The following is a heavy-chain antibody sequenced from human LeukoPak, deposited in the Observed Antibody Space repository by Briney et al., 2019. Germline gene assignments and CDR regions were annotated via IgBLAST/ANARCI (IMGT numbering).Heavy chain of an antibody. J-gene: IGHJ3*02. D-gene: IGHD3-22*01. CDR3: ARDRGYYGPFSDAFDI. CDR1: GGTFSSYA. CDR2: IIPIFGTA. V-gene: IGHV1-69*01. Sequence: SVKVSCKASGGTFSSYAISWARQAPGQGLEWMGGIIPIFGTANYAQKFQGRVTITADESTSTAYMELSSLRSEDTAVYYCARDRGYYGPFSDAFDIWGQGTMVTVSS.